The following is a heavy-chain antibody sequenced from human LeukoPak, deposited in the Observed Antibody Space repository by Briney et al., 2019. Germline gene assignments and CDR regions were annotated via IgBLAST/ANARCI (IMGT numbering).Heavy chain of an antibody. D-gene: IGHD2-2*01. V-gene: IGHV3-23*01. J-gene: IGHJ4*02. CDR2: ISGSGGST. Sequence: GGSLRLSCAASGFTFSSYAMSWVRQAPGKGLEWVSAISGSGGSTHYADSVKGRFTISRDNSKNTLYLQMNSLRAEDTAVYYCANEFMSNVVVPAATVDYFDYWGQGTLVTVSS. CDR1: GFTFSSYA. CDR3: ANEFMSNVVVPAATVDYFDY.